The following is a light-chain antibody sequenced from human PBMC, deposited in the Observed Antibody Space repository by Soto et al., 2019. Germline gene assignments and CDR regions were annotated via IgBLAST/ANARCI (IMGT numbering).Light chain of an antibody. J-gene: IGLJ2*01. CDR1: SSDVGSYNL. V-gene: IGLV2-23*01. Sequence: QFALTQPASVSGSPGQSITISCTGTSSDVGSYNLVSWYQQHPGKAPKLMIYEGSKRPSGVSNRFSGSKSGNTASLTISGLQAEDEADYYCCSYAGSSTGVFGGGTKLTVL. CDR3: CSYAGSSTGV. CDR2: EGS.